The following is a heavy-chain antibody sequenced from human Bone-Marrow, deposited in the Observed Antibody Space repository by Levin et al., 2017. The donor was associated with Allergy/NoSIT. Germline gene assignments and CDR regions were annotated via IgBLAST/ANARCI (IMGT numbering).Heavy chain of an antibody. CDR1: GFTFSSYA. D-gene: IGHD4-11*01. V-gene: IGHV3-23*01. CDR2: ISGSGANT. J-gene: IGHJ4*02. Sequence: GESLKISCAASGFTFSSYAMYWVRQAPGKGLEWVSGISGSGANTYYADSVKGRFTISRDNSKNTVYLQMNSLRAGDTAVYYCGQCYSDYWGQGTLVTVSS. CDR3: GQCYSDY.